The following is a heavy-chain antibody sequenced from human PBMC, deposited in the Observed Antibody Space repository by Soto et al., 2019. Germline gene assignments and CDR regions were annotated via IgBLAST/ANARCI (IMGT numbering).Heavy chain of an antibody. D-gene: IGHD3-22*01. Sequence: SVKVSCKASGGTFSSYAISWVRQAPGQGLEWMGGIIPIFGKANYAQKFQGRVTITADESTSTAYMELSSLRSEDTAVYYCASLALQLGAYDSSGYYFDYWGQGTLVTVSS. CDR2: IIPIFGKA. CDR3: ASLALQLGAYDSSGYYFDY. CDR1: GGTFSSYA. V-gene: IGHV1-69*13. J-gene: IGHJ4*02.